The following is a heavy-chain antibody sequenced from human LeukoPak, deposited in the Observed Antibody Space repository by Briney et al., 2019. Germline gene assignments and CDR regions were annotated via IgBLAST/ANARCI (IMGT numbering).Heavy chain of an antibody. CDR1: GFTFSSYE. J-gene: IGHJ4*02. CDR3: AKGPLYSSSSNYFDY. D-gene: IGHD6-6*01. CDR2: ISSSVSTI. V-gene: IGHV3-48*03. Sequence: GGSLRLSCAASGFTFSSYEMNWVRQAPGKGLEWVSFISSSVSTIYYADSVKGRFTISRDNAKNSLYLQMNSLRPEDMALYYCAKGPLYSSSSNYFDYWGQGTLVTVSS.